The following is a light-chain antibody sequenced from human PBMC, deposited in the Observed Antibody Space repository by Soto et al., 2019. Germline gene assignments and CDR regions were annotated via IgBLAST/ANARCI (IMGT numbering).Light chain of an antibody. CDR1: LYVSTN. J-gene: IGKJ2*01. Sequence: EIVMTQSPATLSVSPGERVTLSCRASLYVSTNLAWFQQKPGQAPRLLIYGASTRATDIPARFSGSGSGTEFTLTTSSLQSEDCAVYYCQQYNSWLRTFGQGTKLEIK. CDR2: GAS. CDR3: QQYNSWLRT. V-gene: IGKV3-15*01.